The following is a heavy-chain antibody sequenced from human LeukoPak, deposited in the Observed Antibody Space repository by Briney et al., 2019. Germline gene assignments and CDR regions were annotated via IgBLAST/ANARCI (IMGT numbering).Heavy chain of an antibody. Sequence: PSETLSLTYTVSGVSISIFYWTWIRQPPGKGLEWIGYSSNIEGTYYNPSLKSRVTISLDTSKNQFSLRLNSVTAADTAVYYCARVKGSNWLDPWGQGTLVTVSS. D-gene: IGHD6-6*01. V-gene: IGHV4-59*01. CDR2: SSNIEGT. J-gene: IGHJ5*02. CDR3: ARVKGSNWLDP. CDR1: GVSISIFY.